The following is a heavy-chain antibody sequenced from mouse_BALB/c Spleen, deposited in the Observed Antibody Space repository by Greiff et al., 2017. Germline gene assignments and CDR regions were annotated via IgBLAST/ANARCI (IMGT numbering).Heavy chain of an antibody. J-gene: IGHJ2*01. D-gene: IGHD1-1*01. CDR3: ARHHYYGSSYGYFDY. Sequence: EVQLVESGGGLVKPGGSLKLSCAASGFAFSSYDMSWVRQTPEKRLEWVAYISSGGGSTYYPDTVKGRFTISRDNAKNTLYLQMSSLKSEDTAMYYCARHHYYGSSYGYFDYWGQGTTLTVSS. V-gene: IGHV5-12-1*01. CDR2: ISSGGGST. CDR1: GFAFSSYD.